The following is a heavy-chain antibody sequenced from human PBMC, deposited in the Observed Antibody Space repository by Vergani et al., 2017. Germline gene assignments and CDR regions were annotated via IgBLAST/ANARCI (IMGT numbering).Heavy chain of an antibody. CDR3: ARMTTVTRYYFDY. J-gene: IGHJ4*02. D-gene: IGHD4-17*01. V-gene: IGHV4-31*01. CDR2: IYYSGST. Sequence: QVQLQESGPGLVKPSQTLSLTCTVSGGSISSGGYYWSWIRQHPGKGLEWIGYIYYSGSTYYNPSLKSLVTISVDTSKNQFSLQLSSVTAADTAVYYCARMTTVTRYYFDYWGQGTLVTVSS. CDR1: GGSISSGGYY.